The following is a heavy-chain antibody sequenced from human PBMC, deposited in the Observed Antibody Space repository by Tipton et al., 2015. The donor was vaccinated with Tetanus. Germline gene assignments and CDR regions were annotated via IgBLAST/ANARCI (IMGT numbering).Heavy chain of an antibody. CDR3: ARGGTMVHGVILQDHFYY. J-gene: IGHJ4*02. Sequence: TLSLTCNVSGASMSSSSYYWDWIRQPPGKGLEWIGSIYYSGSSYYNPSLESRVTISLDTSKNRFSLKLTSVTAADTAVYFCARGGTMVHGVILQDHFYYWGQGTLVTVSS. CDR1: GASMSSSSYY. CDR2: IYYSGSS. V-gene: IGHV4-39*07. D-gene: IGHD3-10*01.